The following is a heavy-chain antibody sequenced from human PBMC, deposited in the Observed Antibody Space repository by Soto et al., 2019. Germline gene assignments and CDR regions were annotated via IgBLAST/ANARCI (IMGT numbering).Heavy chain of an antibody. Sequence: QVQLVQSGAEVKKPGSSVKVSCKASGGTLSNYAFTWVRQAPGQGLEWMGGIIPIFNTANYAQKFQGRVTIPADESPSTAYMEVNSLRSEDTAIYYCARVRPTDYVGNYNNGMDVWGQGTTVTVSS. CDR2: IIPIFNTA. CDR1: GGTLSNYA. J-gene: IGHJ6*02. V-gene: IGHV1-69*01. CDR3: ARVRPTDYVGNYNNGMDV. D-gene: IGHD4-17*01.